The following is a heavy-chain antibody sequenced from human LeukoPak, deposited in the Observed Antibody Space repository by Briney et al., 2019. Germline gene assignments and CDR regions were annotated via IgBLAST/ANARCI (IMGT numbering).Heavy chain of an antibody. Sequence: PGESLKISCKGSRYSFTSYWIVWVRQMPGKGLEWMGIIYPGDSDTRYSPSFQGQVTISADNSISTAYLQWSSLKASDTAMYYCARQFCSGGSCQNWFDPWGQGTLVTVSS. V-gene: IGHV5-51*01. J-gene: IGHJ5*02. CDR3: ARQFCSGGSCQNWFDP. D-gene: IGHD2-15*01. CDR1: RYSFTSYW. CDR2: IYPGDSDT.